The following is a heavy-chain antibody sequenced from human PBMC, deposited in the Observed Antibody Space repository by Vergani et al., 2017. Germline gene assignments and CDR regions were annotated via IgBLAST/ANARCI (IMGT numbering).Heavy chain of an antibody. D-gene: IGHD4-23*01. J-gene: IGHJ4*02. CDR2: IYYSGST. V-gene: IGHV4-59*01. Sequence: QVQLQESGPGLVKPSETLSLTCTVSGGSISSYYWSWIRQPPGKGLEWIGYIYYSGSTNYNPSLKSRVTISVDTSKNQFSLKLSSVTAADTAVYYCARDRGGLGYFDYWDQGTLVTVSS. CDR1: GGSISSYY. CDR3: ARDRGGLGYFDY.